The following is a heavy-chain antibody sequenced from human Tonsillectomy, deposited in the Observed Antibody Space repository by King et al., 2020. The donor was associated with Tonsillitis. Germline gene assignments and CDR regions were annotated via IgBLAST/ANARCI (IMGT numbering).Heavy chain of an antibody. CDR3: ARRSLEGDSSGYPGPPDY. Sequence: VQLVESGGGVVQPERSLRLSCAASGFTFSHYAMHWVRQAPGKGLEWVALISYEGSRKYYADSVKGRFTISRDNSKNTLYLQMNSLRAEDTAVYYCARRSLEGDSSGYPGPPDYWGQGTLVPVSS. J-gene: IGHJ4*02. CDR2: ISYEGSRK. CDR1: GFTFSHYA. V-gene: IGHV3-30*04. D-gene: IGHD3-22*01.